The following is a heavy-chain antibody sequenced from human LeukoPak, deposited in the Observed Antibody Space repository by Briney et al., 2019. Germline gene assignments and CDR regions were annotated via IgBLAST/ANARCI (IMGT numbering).Heavy chain of an antibody. Sequence: ASLKVSCKASGYTFTSYGIRWVRQAPGQGLEWMGWISAYNGNTNYAQKFQGRVTMTTDTSTSTAYMELRSLRSDDTAVYYCARGRREDYYDTSFDYWGQGTLVTVSS. V-gene: IGHV1-18*01. J-gene: IGHJ4*02. CDR2: ISAYNGNT. CDR1: GYTFTSYG. CDR3: ARGRREDYYDTSFDY. D-gene: IGHD3-22*01.